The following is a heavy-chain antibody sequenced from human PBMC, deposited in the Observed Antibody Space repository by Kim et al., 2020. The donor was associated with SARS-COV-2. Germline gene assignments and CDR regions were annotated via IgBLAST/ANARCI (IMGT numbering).Heavy chain of an antibody. V-gene: IGHV3-74*01. CDR2: INSDASST. CDR1: GFTFSTYW. D-gene: IGHD6-19*01. J-gene: IGHJ4*02. CDR3: ARAAAVSSTGGYY. Sequence: GGSLRLSCAASGFTFSTYWMHWVRQAPGKGLVWVSRINSDASSTSYADSVKGRFTISRDNAKNTLYLQMNSLRVEDTAMYYCARAAAVSSTGGYYWGQGTLVTVSS.